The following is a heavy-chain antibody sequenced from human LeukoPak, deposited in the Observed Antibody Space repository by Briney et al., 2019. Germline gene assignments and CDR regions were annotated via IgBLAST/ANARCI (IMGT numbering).Heavy chain of an antibody. Sequence: QPGGSLRLSCAASGFTFSSYAMSWVRQAPGKGLEWVSAISGSGGSTYYADSVKGRFTISRDNSKNTLYLQMNGLRAEDTAVYYCAKSENTMVRPPTNWFDPWGQGTLVTVSS. J-gene: IGHJ5*02. CDR2: ISGSGGST. CDR3: AKSENTMVRPPTNWFDP. D-gene: IGHD3-10*01. V-gene: IGHV3-23*01. CDR1: GFTFSSYA.